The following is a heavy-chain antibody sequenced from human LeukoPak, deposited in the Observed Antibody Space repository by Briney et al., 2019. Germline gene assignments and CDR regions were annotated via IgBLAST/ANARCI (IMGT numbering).Heavy chain of an antibody. Sequence: SETLSLTCAVYGGSFSGYYWSWIQQPPGKGLEWIGEINHSGSTNYNPSLKSRVTISVDTSKNQFSLKLSSVTAADTAVYYCARGRITGTTSALDYWGQGTLVTVSS. CDR1: GGSFSGYY. D-gene: IGHD1-7*01. CDR2: INHSGST. J-gene: IGHJ4*02. V-gene: IGHV4-34*01. CDR3: ARGRITGTTSALDY.